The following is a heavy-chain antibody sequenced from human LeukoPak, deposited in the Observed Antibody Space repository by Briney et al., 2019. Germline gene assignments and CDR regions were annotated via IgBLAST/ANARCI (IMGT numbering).Heavy chain of an antibody. CDR1: GFTFSSYW. CDR2: INQDGSKE. D-gene: IGHD5-12*01. V-gene: IGHV3-7*01. CDR3: VRDGGVSGYDLLDY. Sequence: PGGSLRLSCAASGFTFSSYWINWVRQAPGKGLEWVAHINQDGSKEYYMDSVKARFTISRDNAKNSLSLQMNSLRAEDTAVYYCVRDGGVSGYDLLDYWGQGTLVTVSS. J-gene: IGHJ4*02.